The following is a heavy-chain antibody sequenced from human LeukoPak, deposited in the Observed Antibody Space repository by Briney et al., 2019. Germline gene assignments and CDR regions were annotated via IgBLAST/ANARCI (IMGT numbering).Heavy chain of an antibody. D-gene: IGHD6-19*01. CDR2: IYYNVNT. CDR3: AKCGWSLDS. Sequence: PETLSLTCTVSGGSTSGSYWSGSRHCPQEGLEWIGYIYYNVNTDYTPSLRRRLTISVETSKNRFSLKLTSVTAADTGLYCCAKCGWSLDSWGQGTMVSVS. CDR1: GGSTSGSY. V-gene: IGHV4-59*03. J-gene: IGHJ3*02.